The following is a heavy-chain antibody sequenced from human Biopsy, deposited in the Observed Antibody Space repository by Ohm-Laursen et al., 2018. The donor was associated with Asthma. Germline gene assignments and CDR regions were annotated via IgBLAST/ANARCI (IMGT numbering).Heavy chain of an antibody. CDR3: ALSQDSGFDDHSPSWFDP. CDR1: GFSLSTPGVG. V-gene: IGHV2-5*02. Sequence: TQTLTLTCSFSGFSLSTPGVGVGWLRQSPVKALEWLALTYLDDYNLFRPSLKRRLTITKDPSKNQVVLTMTKMDPVDSGTYYCALSQDSGFDDHSPSWFDPWGQGTLVTVSS. CDR2: TYLDDYN. J-gene: IGHJ5*02. D-gene: IGHD3-9*01.